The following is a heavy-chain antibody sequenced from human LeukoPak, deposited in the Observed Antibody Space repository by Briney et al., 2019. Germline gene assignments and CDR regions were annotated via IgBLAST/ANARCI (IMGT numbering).Heavy chain of an antibody. CDR3: ARRSSGTSGLDY. CDR2: IWTDGSKK. V-gene: IGHV3-33*01. J-gene: IGHJ4*02. CDR1: GFVFNNYG. Sequence: GSLRLSCAASGFVFNNYGMHWVRQAPGKGLEWVAVIWTDGSKKSYADSVKGQFTFTRDNSKNMLYLQMDSLRADDTAVYYCARRSSGTSGLDYWGQGILVTVSS. D-gene: IGHD1-26*01.